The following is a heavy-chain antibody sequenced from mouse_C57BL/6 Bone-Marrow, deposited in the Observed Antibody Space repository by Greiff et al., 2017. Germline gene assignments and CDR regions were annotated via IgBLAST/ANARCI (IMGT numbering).Heavy chain of an antibody. CDR3: AKGLLRFAMDY. CDR1: GYTFTSYG. V-gene: IGHV1-81*01. CDR2: IYPRSGNT. Sequence: VMLVESGAELARPGASVKLSCKASGYTFTSYGISWVKQRTGQGLEWIGEIYPRSGNTYYNEKFKGKATLTADKSSSTAYMELRSLTSEDSAVYFCAKGLLRFAMDYWGQGTSVTVSS. J-gene: IGHJ4*01. D-gene: IGHD1-1*01.